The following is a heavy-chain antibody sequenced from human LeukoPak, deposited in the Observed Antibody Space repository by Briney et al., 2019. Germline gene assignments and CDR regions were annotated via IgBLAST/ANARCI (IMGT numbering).Heavy chain of an antibody. J-gene: IGHJ3*02. Sequence: SETLSLTCTVAGGSLNSDYWSWIRLPPGRGLEWIGYVSYSGSTYYSPSLKSRVTMSVQTSKRQFSLKLSSVTAADTAVYYCARDLTPSYYYGSGSYAVGAFDIWGQGTMVTVSS. CDR1: GGSLNSDY. V-gene: IGHV4-59*01. CDR3: ARDLTPSYYYGSGSYAVGAFDI. D-gene: IGHD3-10*01. CDR2: VSYSGST.